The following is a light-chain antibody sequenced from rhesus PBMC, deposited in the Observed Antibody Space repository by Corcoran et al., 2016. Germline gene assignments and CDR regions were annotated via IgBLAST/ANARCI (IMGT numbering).Light chain of an antibody. CDR3: QQHDNSPFT. Sequence: DIQMTQSPSSLSASVGDRVTITCRASQGISNWLAWYQQKPGKAPKLLSYRASNFETGVPSRFSGSGFGTDFTLTISSLQPEDIATYYCQQHDNSPFTFGPGTKLDIK. J-gene: IGKJ3*01. CDR2: RAS. CDR1: QGISNW. V-gene: IGKV1-69*01.